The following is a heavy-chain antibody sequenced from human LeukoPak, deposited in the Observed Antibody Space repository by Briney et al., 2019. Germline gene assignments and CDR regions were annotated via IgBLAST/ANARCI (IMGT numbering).Heavy chain of an antibody. CDR3: ARAFRRGSSPGQYYFDY. Sequence: PGGSLRLSCAASGFTFTYSMNWVRQAPGEELEWVSYIGSSSGDISYADTVKGRFTISRDNAKNSLHLQMNSLRVEDTAVYYCARAFRRGSSPGQYYFDYWGQGTLVTVSS. J-gene: IGHJ4*02. CDR2: IGSSSGDI. D-gene: IGHD2/OR15-2a*01. V-gene: IGHV3-48*01. CDR1: GFTFTYS.